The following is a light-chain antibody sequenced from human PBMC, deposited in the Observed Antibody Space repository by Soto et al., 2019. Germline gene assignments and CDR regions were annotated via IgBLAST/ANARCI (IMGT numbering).Light chain of an antibody. Sequence: QSVLTQPPSVSGAPGQRITISCTGNSSNIGATYDVHWYQQLPGTAPKLLIYGTINRPSGVPDRFSASKSDTSASLAISGLQAEDEADYYCTSFENSSRDYVFGGGTKLTVL. CDR3: TSFENSSRDYV. V-gene: IGLV1-40*01. CDR2: GTI. CDR1: SSNIGATYD. J-gene: IGLJ1*01.